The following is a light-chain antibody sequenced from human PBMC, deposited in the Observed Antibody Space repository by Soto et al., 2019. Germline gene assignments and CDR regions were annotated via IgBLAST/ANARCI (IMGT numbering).Light chain of an antibody. CDR1: QSVSSN. V-gene: IGKV3-15*01. CDR2: GAS. Sequence: EIVLTQSPCALSLSPGERAPLSCRAIQSVSSNLAWYQQKPGQAPRLLIFGASTRATGVPARFSGSGSGTEFILTISSLQSEDFATYYCQHFNNWPPELTFGGGTKVDI. CDR3: QHFNNWPPELT. J-gene: IGKJ4*01.